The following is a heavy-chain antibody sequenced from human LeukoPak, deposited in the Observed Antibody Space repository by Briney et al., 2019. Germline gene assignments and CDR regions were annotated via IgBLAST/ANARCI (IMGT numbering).Heavy chain of an antibody. V-gene: IGHV4-38-2*02. J-gene: IGHJ5*02. CDR1: GYSISSGYY. Sequence: SETLSLTCTVSGYSISSGYYWGWIRQPPGKGLEWIGSIYYSGSTYYNPSLKSRVTISVDTSKNQFSLKLSSVTAADTAVYYCARETHGEIVATIFWGNWFDPWGQGTLVTVSS. CDR2: IYYSGST. D-gene: IGHD5-12*01. CDR3: ARETHGEIVATIFWGNWFDP.